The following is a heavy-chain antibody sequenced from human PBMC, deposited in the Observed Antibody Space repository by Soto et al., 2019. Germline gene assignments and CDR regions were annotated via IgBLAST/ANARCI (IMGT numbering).Heavy chain of an antibody. Sequence: GGALRLSCAASGFTFSSYGMHWVRQAPGKGLEWVAVISYDGSNKYYADSVKGRFTISRDNSKNTLYLQMNSLRAEDTAVYYCAKDRGGDKWELVGYYYYGMDVWGQGTTVTVSS. CDR2: ISYDGSNK. D-gene: IGHD1-26*01. CDR3: AKDRGGDKWELVGYYYYGMDV. J-gene: IGHJ6*02. V-gene: IGHV3-30*18. CDR1: GFTFSSYG.